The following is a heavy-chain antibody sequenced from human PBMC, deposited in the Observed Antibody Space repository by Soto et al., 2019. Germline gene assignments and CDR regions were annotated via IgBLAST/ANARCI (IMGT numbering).Heavy chain of an antibody. V-gene: IGHV4-59*01. CDR3: ARAPRGNYGYPSYFDY. Sequence: TSEILSLTCTVSGGSISSYYWSWIRQPPGKGLEWIGYIYYSGSTNYNPSLKSRVTISVDTSKNQFSLKLSSVTAADTAVYYCARAPRGNYGYPSYFDYWGQGTLVTSPQ. J-gene: IGHJ4*02. CDR2: IYYSGST. D-gene: IGHD3-10*01. CDR1: GGSISSYY.